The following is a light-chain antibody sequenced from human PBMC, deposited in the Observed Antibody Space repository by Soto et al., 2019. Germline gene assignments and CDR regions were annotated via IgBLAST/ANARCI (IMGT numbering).Light chain of an antibody. J-gene: IGKJ1*01. Sequence: AIQMTQSPSSLSASVGDRVTITCRASQGIRNGLGWYQQKPGKAPKLLIYAASILQSGVPSRFSGGASGTDFTLTINSLQSEDFATYYCLQNYNFPWTFGQGTKVEIK. CDR1: QGIRNG. CDR3: LQNYNFPWT. V-gene: IGKV1-6*01. CDR2: AAS.